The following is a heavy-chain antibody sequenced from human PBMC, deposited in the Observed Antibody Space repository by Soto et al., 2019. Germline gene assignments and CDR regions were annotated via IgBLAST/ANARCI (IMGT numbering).Heavy chain of an antibody. J-gene: IGHJ5*02. D-gene: IGHD6-19*01. CDR1: GGSISSGDYY. CDR2: IYYSGST. CDR3: ASMRLSIAVAAPGNWIDP. Sequence: SETLSLTCTVSGGSISSGDYYWSWIRQPPGKGLEWIGYIYYSGSTYYNPSLKSRVTISVDTSKNQFSLKLSSVTAADTAVYYCASMRLSIAVAAPGNWIDPWGQGTLVTVSS. V-gene: IGHV4-30-4*01.